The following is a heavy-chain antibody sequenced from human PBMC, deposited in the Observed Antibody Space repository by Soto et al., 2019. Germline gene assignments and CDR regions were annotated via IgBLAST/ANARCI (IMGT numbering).Heavy chain of an antibody. CDR2: ISYEGSAQ. D-gene: IGHD5-12*01. J-gene: IGHJ4*02. V-gene: IGHV3-30*18. Sequence: GGSLRLSCTASGFTFSTFGMHWVRQAPGKGLEWLTVISYEGSAQHYADSVKGRFTISRDNSKNTLYLQMNSLRTEDTAVYYCAKESTPMVATSLDYWGQGILVTVSS. CDR1: GFTFSTFG. CDR3: AKESTPMVATSLDY.